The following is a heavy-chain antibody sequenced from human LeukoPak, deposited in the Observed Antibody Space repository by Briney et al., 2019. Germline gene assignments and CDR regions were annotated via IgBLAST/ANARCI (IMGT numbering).Heavy chain of an antibody. J-gene: IGHJ6*02. CDR3: ARDRNYRRYYYGMDV. CDR2: IYYSGST. V-gene: IGHV4-59*01. D-gene: IGHD1-7*01. Sequence: SETLSLTCTVSGGSISSYYWSWIRQPPGKGLEWIGYIYYSGSTNYNPSLRSRVTISVDTSKKQFSLKLSSVTAADTAVYYCARDRNYRRYYYGMDVWGQGTTVTVSS. CDR1: GGSISSYY.